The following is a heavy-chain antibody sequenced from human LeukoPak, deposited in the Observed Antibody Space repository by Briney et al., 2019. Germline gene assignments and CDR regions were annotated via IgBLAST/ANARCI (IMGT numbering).Heavy chain of an antibody. J-gene: IGHJ5*02. Sequence: ASQTLSLTCTVSGASISSGDYYWSWFRQPPGKGLEWIGYIYNSGSTFYNPSLKSRLTISVDTSKKQFSLKLSSVAAADTAVYYCARAKGPGAHYNWFDPWGQGTLVTVSS. CDR1: GASISSGDYY. CDR3: ARAKGPGAHYNWFDP. D-gene: IGHD2-2*01. CDR2: IYNSGST. V-gene: IGHV4-30-4*01.